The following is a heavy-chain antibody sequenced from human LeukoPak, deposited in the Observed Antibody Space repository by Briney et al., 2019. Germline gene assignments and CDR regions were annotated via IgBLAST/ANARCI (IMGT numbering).Heavy chain of an antibody. CDR1: GFTFSSYG. CDR2: ISFDGSNK. V-gene: IGHV3-30*18. CDR3: AKVGTLAVTTEPYFDY. Sequence: GRSLRLPCAASGFTFSSYGMHWVRQAPGMGLEWVAVISFDGSNKYYADSVKGRFTISRDNSKNTLYLQMNSLRAEDTAVYYCAKVGTLAVTTEPYFDYWGQGTLVTVSS. J-gene: IGHJ4*02. D-gene: IGHD4-17*01.